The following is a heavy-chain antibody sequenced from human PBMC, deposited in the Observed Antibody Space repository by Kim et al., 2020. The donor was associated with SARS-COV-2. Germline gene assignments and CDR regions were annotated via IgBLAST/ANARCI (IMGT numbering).Heavy chain of an antibody. CDR3: ARLYTDDYFDY. D-gene: IGHD2-8*01. CDR2: T. Sequence: TYYNPSLKSRVTVSVDTSKNQFSLKLSSVTAADTAGYYCARLYTDDYFDYWGQGTLVTVSS. J-gene: IGHJ4*02. V-gene: IGHV4-39*07.